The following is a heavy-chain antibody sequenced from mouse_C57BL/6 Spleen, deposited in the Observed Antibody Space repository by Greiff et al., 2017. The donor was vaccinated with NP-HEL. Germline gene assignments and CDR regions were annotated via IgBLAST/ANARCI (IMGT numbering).Heavy chain of an antibody. J-gene: IGHJ4*01. Sequence: EVKLMESGGGLVQPGGSLKLSCAASGFTFSDYYMYWVRQTPEKRLEWVAYISNGSGSTYYPDTVKGRFTISRDNAKNTLYLQMSRLKSEDTAMYYCARIITTYYYAMDYWGQGTSVTVSS. CDR1: GFTFSDYY. D-gene: IGHD1-1*01. CDR2: ISNGSGST. V-gene: IGHV5-12*01. CDR3: ARIITTYYYAMDY.